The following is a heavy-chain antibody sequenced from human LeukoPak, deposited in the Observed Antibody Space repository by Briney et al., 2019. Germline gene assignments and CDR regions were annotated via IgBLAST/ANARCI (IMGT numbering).Heavy chain of an antibody. D-gene: IGHD3-22*01. CDR1: GFTFSSYS. J-gene: IGHJ3*02. CDR2: ISSSSSYI. V-gene: IGHV3-21*01. CDR3: ARAVGQYYYDSSGYAFDI. Sequence: GGSLRLPCAASGFTFSSYSTNWVRQAPGKGLEWVSSISSSSSYIYYADSVKGRFTISRDNAENSLYLQMNSLRAEDTAVYYCARAVGQYYYDSSGYAFDIWGQGTMVTVSS.